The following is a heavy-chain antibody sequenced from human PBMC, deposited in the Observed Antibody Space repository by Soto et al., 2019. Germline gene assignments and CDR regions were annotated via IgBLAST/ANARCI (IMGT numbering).Heavy chain of an antibody. CDR2: ISYDGSNK. CDR3: ARDKGSIGGVVAAIYGMDV. V-gene: IGHV3-30*09. CDR1: GFTFSSYA. Sequence: PGGSLRLSCAASGFTFSSYAMHWVRQAPGKGLEWVAVISYDGSNKYYADSVKGRFAISRDNSKNTLYLQMNSLRAEDTAVYYCARDKGSIGGVVAAIYGMDVWGQGTTVTVSS. J-gene: IGHJ6*02. D-gene: IGHD2-15*01.